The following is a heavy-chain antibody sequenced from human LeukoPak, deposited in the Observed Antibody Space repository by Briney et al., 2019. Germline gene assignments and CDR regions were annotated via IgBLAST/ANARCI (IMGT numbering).Heavy chain of an antibody. CDR3: ARVPRSYYYYYYMDV. CDR2: IYYSGSS. CDR1: GGSISGYH. Sequence: SETLSLTCNVSGGSISGYHWSWIRQPPGKGLEWLGYIYYSGSSNYNPSLKSRVTMSADTSKNQFSLKLSSVAAADTAVYYCARVPRSYYYYYYMDVWGKGTTVTVSS. J-gene: IGHJ6*03. V-gene: IGHV4-59*01.